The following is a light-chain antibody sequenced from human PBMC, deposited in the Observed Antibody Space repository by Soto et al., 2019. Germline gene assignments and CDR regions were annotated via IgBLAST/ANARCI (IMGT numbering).Light chain of an antibody. J-gene: IGKJ5*01. V-gene: IGKV3-11*01. Sequence: EIVLTQSPATLSLSPGERATLSCRASQSVSGYLAWYQQKPGQAPRLLIYDASNRATGFPARFSGSGSGTDFTLTISSLEPEDFAVYYCQQRSDWPMTFGQGTRLEIK. CDR1: QSVSGY. CDR3: QQRSDWPMT. CDR2: DAS.